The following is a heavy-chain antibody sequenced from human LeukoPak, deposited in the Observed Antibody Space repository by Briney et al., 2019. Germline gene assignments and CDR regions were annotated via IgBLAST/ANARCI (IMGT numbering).Heavy chain of an antibody. D-gene: IGHD4-17*01. CDR2: IRSSRSYI. CDR1: GFTFSSYS. CDR3: ARDNYGDYGVFDY. J-gene: IGHJ4*02. Sequence: GGSLRLSCAASGFTFSSYSMNWVGKAPGKGLEWVSSIRSSRSYIYYDDSGKGRFTIPRDNAKNSLYLQMNSLRAEDTAVYYCARDNYGDYGVFDYWGQGTLVTVSS. V-gene: IGHV3-21*01.